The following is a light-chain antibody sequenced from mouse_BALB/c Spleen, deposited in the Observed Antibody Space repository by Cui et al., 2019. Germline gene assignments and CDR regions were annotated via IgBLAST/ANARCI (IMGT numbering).Light chain of an antibody. CDR3: QQFTSSPWT. V-gene: IGKV4-50*01. CDR1: SSVNY. CDR2: YTS. J-gene: IGKJ1*01. Sequence: ENVLTQSPLILSPSLGEKVTMSCRGSSSVNYMYWYQQESGASPKLWIYYTSNLAPGVPARFSGSGSGNSYSLTISSVEGEDAATYYCQQFTSSPWTFGGGTKLEIK.